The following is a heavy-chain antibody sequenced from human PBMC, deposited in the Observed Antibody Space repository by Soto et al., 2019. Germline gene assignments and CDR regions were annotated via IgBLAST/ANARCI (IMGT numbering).Heavy chain of an antibody. D-gene: IGHD6-19*01. CDR2: ISYDGSNK. J-gene: IGHJ6*02. Sequence: GGSLRLSCAASGFTFSSYAMHWVRQAPGKGLEWVAVISYDGSNKYYADSVKGRFTISRDNSKNTLYLQMNSLRAEDTAVYYCARALYSSGSTYTAIYYYYYYGMDVWGQGTTVTVSS. CDR1: GFTFSSYA. CDR3: ARALYSSGSTYTAIYYYYYYGMDV. V-gene: IGHV3-30-3*01.